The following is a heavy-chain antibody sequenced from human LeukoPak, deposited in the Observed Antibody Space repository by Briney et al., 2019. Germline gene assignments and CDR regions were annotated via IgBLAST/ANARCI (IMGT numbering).Heavy chain of an antibody. V-gene: IGHV3-53*01. Sequence: GGSLRLSCAASGFTVSNNYMSWVRQAPGKGLEWVSVIFSGDTTYYADSVKGRFTISRDTSKNMLYLQMTSVRVDDTAVYYCARGKTSTHYPAPFGFDYWGQGTLVTVSS. CDR3: ARGKTSTHYPAPFGFDY. CDR2: IFSGDTT. D-gene: IGHD2/OR15-2a*01. CDR1: GFTVSNNY. J-gene: IGHJ4*02.